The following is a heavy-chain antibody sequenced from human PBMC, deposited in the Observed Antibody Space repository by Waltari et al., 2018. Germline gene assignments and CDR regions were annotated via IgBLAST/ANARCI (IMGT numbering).Heavy chain of an antibody. CDR1: GGSASSYA. Sequence: QVQLVQSGAEVKKPGSSVKVSCKASGGSASSYATGWVRQAPGQGLEWMGGIIPIFGTANYAQKFQGRVTITADESTSTAYMELSSLRSEDTAVYYCARGPRGYDILTAPDYWGQGTLVTVSS. CDR2: IIPIFGTA. J-gene: IGHJ4*02. V-gene: IGHV1-69*01. D-gene: IGHD3-9*01. CDR3: ARGPRGYDILTAPDY.